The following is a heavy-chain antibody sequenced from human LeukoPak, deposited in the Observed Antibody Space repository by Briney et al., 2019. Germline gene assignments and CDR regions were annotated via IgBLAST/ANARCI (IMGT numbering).Heavy chain of an antibody. V-gene: IGHV3-23*01. CDR1: GFTFSSYA. Sequence: GGSLRLSCAASGFTFSSYAMSWVRQAPGKGLEWVSAISGSGGSTYYADSVKGRFTISRDNAKNSLYLQMDSLRVEDTAFYYCARDLAYSRLDYWGQGMLVTVSS. CDR2: ISGSGGST. J-gene: IGHJ4*02. CDR3: ARDLAYSRLDY. D-gene: IGHD5-18*01.